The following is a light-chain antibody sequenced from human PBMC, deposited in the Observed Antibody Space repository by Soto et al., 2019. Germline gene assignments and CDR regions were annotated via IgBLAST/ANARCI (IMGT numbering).Light chain of an antibody. Sequence: QSALTQPASVSGSPGQSITISCTGTSSDVGGYTYVSWYQQHPLKAPKLLIYDVTNRSSGVSDRFSGSKSGNTASLTISGLQAEDEADYYCSSYTSSSTPYVFGTGTKLTVL. J-gene: IGLJ1*01. CDR3: SSYTSSSTPYV. CDR1: SSDVGGYTY. V-gene: IGLV2-14*01. CDR2: DVT.